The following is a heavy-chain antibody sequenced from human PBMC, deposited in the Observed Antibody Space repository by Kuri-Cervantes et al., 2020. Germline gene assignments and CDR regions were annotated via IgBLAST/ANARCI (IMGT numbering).Heavy chain of an antibody. CDR1: GYTFTSYA. D-gene: IGHD3-9*01. CDR2: INAGNGNT. CDR3: ARDSEYYDILSGDSPYNWFDP. V-gene: IGHV1-3*01. J-gene: IGHJ5*02. Sequence: ASVKVSCKASGYTFTSYAMHWVRQAPGQRLEWMGWINAGNGNTKYSQKFQGRVTITRDTSASTAYMELSSLRSEDTAVYYCARDSEYYDILSGDSPYNWFDPWGQGTLVTVSS.